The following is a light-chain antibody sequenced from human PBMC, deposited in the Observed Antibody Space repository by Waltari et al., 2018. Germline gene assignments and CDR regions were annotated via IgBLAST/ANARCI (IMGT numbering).Light chain of an antibody. CDR3: QQHGTLPAT. J-gene: IGKJ1*01. CDR1: QTVGSSS. Sequence: EIVLTQSPGTASLSPGERVTLSCRASQTVGSSSVAWYQQKPGQAPRLVIYPASRRATDIPDRFSGSGSGTDFSLTISRLEPEDFAVYYCQQHGTLPATFGQGTKVEIK. CDR2: PAS. V-gene: IGKV3-20*01.